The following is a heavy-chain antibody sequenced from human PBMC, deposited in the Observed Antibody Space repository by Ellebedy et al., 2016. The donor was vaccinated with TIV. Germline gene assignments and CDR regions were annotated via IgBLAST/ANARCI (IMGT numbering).Heavy chain of an antibody. CDR1: GFTFSCCA. CDR3: AKLAGISSWYAEY. V-gene: IGHV3-23*01. J-gene: IGHJ4*02. D-gene: IGHD6-13*01. Sequence: PGGSLRLSCAASGFTFSCCAMSWVRQTPGKGLEWVSVISNSGDTTYADYVKGRFTISRDNSKATRFLQMNSLRAEDTGVYYCAKLAGISSWYAEYWGQGTLVTVSS. CDR2: ISNSGDTT.